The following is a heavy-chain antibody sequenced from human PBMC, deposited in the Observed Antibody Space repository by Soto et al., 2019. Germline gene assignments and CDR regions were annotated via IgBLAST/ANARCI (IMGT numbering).Heavy chain of an antibody. CDR2: ISFSGST. J-gene: IGHJ4*02. V-gene: IGHV4-31*03. Sequence: QVQLQESGPGLVKPSQTLSLTCTVSGDSVSSGRYFWSWIRQHPGMALEWIGYISFSGSTYYTPSLKSRLTMSIDTSANQFSLKLGSVTAADTAMYFCASGRPMMGAKTFFDHWGQGTRVAVSS. D-gene: IGHD1-26*01. CDR1: GDSVSSGRYF. CDR3: ASGRPMMGAKTFFDH.